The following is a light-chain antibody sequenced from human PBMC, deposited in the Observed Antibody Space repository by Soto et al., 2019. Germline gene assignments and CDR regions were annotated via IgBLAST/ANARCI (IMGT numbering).Light chain of an antibody. J-gene: IGKJ4*01. CDR1: QSISSY. Sequence: DIQMTQSPSSLSASVGDRVTITCRASQSISSYLNWYQQKPXKAPKLLIYAASSLQSGVPSRFXXXXXGXXXXLTISSLQPEDFAAYYCLQTYSIPLTFGGGTKVEIK. V-gene: IGKV1-39*01. CDR3: LQTYSIPLT. CDR2: AAS.